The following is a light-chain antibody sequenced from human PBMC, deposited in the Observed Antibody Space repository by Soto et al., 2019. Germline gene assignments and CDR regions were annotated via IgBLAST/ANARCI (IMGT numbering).Light chain of an antibody. CDR1: QTVSANY. CDR3: HQYGSAPFT. Sequence: VLTQSPATLSLSPGERATLSCRADQTVSANYLAWYQQKPGQAPRLLIYGASSRATCIPDRFSGSGSGTDFTLTISRLEPEDFAVFYCHQYGSAPFTFGPGTKVHI. J-gene: IGKJ3*01. V-gene: IGKV3-20*01. CDR2: GAS.